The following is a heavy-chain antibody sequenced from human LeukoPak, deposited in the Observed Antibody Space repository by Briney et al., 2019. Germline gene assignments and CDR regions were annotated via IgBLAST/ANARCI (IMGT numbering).Heavy chain of an antibody. D-gene: IGHD1-26*01. CDR2: IYSDGST. V-gene: IGHV3-53*01. J-gene: IGHJ3*02. CDR1: GFTFSSYE. Sequence: PGGSLRLSCAASGFTFSSYEMNWVRQAPGKGLEWVSEIYSDGSTHYAASVKGRFSISRDNSKNTVYLQMSSLRAEDTAIYYCARELREHGVFDIWGQGTMVTVSS. CDR3: ARELREHGVFDI.